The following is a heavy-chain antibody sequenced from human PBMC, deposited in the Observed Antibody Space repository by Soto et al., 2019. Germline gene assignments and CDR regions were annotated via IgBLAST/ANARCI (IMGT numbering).Heavy chain of an antibody. J-gene: IGHJ3*02. V-gene: IGHV4-30-2*01. CDR2: IYHSGST. D-gene: IGHD3-22*01. Sequence: TLSLTCTVSGGSISSGGYSWSWIRQPPGKGLEWIGYIYHSGSTYYNPSLKSRVTISVDRSKNQFSLKLSSVTAADTAVYYCARFIYDSSGYYLPTDAFDIWGQGTMVTVSS. CDR3: ARFIYDSSGYYLPTDAFDI. CDR1: GGSISSGGYS.